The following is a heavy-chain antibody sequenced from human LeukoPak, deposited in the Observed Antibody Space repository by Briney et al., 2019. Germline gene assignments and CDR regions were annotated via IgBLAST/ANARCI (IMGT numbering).Heavy chain of an antibody. CDR1: EFTFSNFW. J-gene: IGHJ4*02. Sequence: PGGSLRLSCAASEFTFSNFWMHWVRQAPGKGLVCVSRINSDGTSTLYAESVKGRFTISRDNAKNTLYLQMNSLRAEDTAVYYCARDGYYDYWGQGTLVTVSS. D-gene: IGHD3-22*01. V-gene: IGHV3-74*01. CDR2: INSDGTST. CDR3: ARDGYYDY.